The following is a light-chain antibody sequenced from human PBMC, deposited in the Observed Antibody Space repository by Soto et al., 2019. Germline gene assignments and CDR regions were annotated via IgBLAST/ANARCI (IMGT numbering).Light chain of an antibody. Sequence: EIVLTQSPGSLSLSPGEIATLSCRASQSVSSSYLAWYQQKPGQAPRLLIYGASSRATGIPDRFSGSGSGTEFNFTISSLQSEDFAVYFCQQYNKWPRTFGQGTKVDIK. V-gene: IGKV3-20*01. CDR1: QSVSSSY. CDR2: GAS. CDR3: QQYNKWPRT. J-gene: IGKJ1*01.